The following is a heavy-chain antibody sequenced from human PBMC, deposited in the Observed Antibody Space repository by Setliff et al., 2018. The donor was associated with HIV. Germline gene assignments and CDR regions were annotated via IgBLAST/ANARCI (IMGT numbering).Heavy chain of an antibody. CDR1: GGSISTNNW. V-gene: IGHV4-4*02. Sequence: SETLSLTCAVSGGSISTNNWWTWVRQSPGKGLEWIGEITHRGITDYNPSLKSRVTMSVDTSKNQFSLKLNSLIAADTAVYFWARGGPDYYDYPYFDSWGQATLVTVSS. J-gene: IGHJ4*02. CDR3: ARGGPDYYDYPYFDS. CDR2: ITHRGIT. D-gene: IGHD3-22*01.